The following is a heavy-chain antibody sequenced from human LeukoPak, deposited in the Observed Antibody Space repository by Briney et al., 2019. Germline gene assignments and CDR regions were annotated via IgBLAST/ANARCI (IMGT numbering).Heavy chain of an antibody. CDR1: GGSISSGGYY. Sequence: SETLSLTCTVSGGSISSGGYYWSWIRQHPGKGLEWIGYIYYSGSTYYNPSLKSRVTISVDTSKNQFSLKLSSVTAADTAVYYCARVLVPAAIPTHWFDPRGQGTLVTVSS. CDR3: ARVLVPAAIPTHWFDP. V-gene: IGHV4-31*03. CDR2: IYYSGST. J-gene: IGHJ5*02. D-gene: IGHD2-2*02.